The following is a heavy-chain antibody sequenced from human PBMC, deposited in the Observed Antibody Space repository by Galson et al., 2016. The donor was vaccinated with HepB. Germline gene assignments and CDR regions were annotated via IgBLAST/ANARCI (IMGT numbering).Heavy chain of an antibody. CDR3: TKRCMTNTCHNADDF. CDR2: IGGDGAT. V-gene: IGHV3-23*01. J-gene: IGHJ4*02. Sequence: SLRLASAASGFTFRIAWMSWVRQPPGKGPEWVSTIGGDGATFYGDSVKGRFTISRDDSKSTLYLRMDSLRVEDTATYHCTKRCMTNTCHNADDFWGQGTLVTVAS. CDR1: GFTFRIAW. D-gene: IGHD2-8*01.